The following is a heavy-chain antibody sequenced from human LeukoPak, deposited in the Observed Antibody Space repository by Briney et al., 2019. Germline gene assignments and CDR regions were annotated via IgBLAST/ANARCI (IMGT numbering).Heavy chain of an antibody. D-gene: IGHD3-9*01. CDR1: GYTFTSYG. V-gene: IGHV1-18*01. CDR3: ARVGGPGGQALRYFDWLLDAHYYFDY. CDR2: ISAYNGNT. Sequence: ASVKVSCTASGYTFTSYGISWVRQAPGQGLEWMGWISAYNGNTNYAQKLQGRVTMTTDTSTSTAYMELRSLRSDDTAVYYCARVGGPGGQALRYFDWLLDAHYYFDYWGQGTLVTVSS. J-gene: IGHJ4*02.